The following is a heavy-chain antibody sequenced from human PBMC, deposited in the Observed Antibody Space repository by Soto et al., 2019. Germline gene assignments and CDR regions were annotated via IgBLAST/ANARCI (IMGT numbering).Heavy chain of an antibody. CDR2: IYYSGST. J-gene: IGHJ4*02. Sequence: ETLSLTCTVSGGSISSSSYYWGWIRQPPGKGLEWIGSIYYSGSTYYNPSLKSRVTISVDTSKNQFSLKLSSVTAADTAVYYCARLLTVAGTEGYYFDYWGQGTLVTVSS. CDR3: ARLLTVAGTEGYYFDY. CDR1: GGSISSSSYY. D-gene: IGHD6-19*01. V-gene: IGHV4-39*01.